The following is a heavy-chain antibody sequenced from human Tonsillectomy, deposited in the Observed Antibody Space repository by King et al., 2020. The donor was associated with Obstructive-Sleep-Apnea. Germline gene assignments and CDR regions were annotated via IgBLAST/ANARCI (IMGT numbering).Heavy chain of an antibody. CDR2: ISSGSSTI. CDR3: ARGGGVRWRTYWFVDL. CDR1: GFTFSSYN. V-gene: IGHV3-48*04. J-gene: IGHJ2*01. Sequence: VQLVESGGGLVQPGGSLRLSCATSGFTFSSYNMNWVRQAPGKGLEWVSYISSGSSTIYYADSVKGRFTISRDNAKNSLYLQMNSLRAEDTAVYYCARGGGVRWRTYWFVDLWGRGTLAT. D-gene: IGHD3-16*01.